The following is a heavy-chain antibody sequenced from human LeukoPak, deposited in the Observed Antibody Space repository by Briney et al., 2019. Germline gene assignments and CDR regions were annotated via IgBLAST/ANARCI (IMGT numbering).Heavy chain of an antibody. CDR3: AKGSRSSRPYYFDY. CDR1: GFTFSNYA. V-gene: IGHV3-23*01. CDR2: ITDSGGDT. Sequence: PGGSLRLSCAASGFTFSNYAMSWVRQAPGKGLEWVSAITDSGGDTYHADSVKGRFTISRDNSKMTLYLQMNSLRVEDTAVYYCAKGSRSSRPYYFDYWGQGSLVTVSS. D-gene: IGHD6-6*01. J-gene: IGHJ4*02.